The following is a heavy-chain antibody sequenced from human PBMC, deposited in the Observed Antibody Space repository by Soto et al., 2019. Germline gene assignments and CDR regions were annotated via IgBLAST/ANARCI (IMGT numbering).Heavy chain of an antibody. Sequence: QVQLMQSGSEVKKPGASVKVSCKASGYTFTHYGISWMRQAPGQGLEWMGWINHDNGYTKEEQKFQGRVTMTKDTSAATAYMEVRSVHSDDTAVYYCARGSSGVSYWGQGTLVIVSS. CDR3: ARGSSGVSY. V-gene: IGHV1-18*01. D-gene: IGHD6-19*01. J-gene: IGHJ1*01. CDR1: GYTFTHYG. CDR2: INHDNGYT.